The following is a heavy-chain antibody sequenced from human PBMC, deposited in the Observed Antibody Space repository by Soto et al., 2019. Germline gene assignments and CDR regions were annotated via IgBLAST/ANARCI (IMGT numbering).Heavy chain of an antibody. CDR3: ARETTVTKYLGSGYYYGMDV. Sequence: SETLSLTCTVSGGSISRYYWSWIRQPPGKGLEWIGYIYYSASTNYTPSLKSRVTISVDTSKNQFSLKLSSVTAADTAVYYCARETTVTKYLGSGYYYGMDVWGQGTTVTVS. D-gene: IGHD4-17*01. CDR2: IYYSAST. CDR1: GGSISRYY. J-gene: IGHJ6*02. V-gene: IGHV4-59*01.